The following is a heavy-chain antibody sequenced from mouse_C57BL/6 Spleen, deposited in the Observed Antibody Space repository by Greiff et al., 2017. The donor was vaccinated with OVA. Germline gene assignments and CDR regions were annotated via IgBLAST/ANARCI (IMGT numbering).Heavy chain of an antibody. CDR1: GYTFTDYE. V-gene: IGHV1-15*01. D-gene: IGHD3-2*02. Sequence: VQLQQSGAELVRPGASVTLSCAASGYTFTDYEMPWVQQTPVHGLEWMAAIGPEAGGTSYNQKVKGQGILTADKSSSTAYMELRSLTSEDSAVYYCTRGEAQAPVDYWGQGTLVTVSA. CDR3: TRGEAQAPVDY. J-gene: IGHJ3*01. CDR2: IGPEAGGT.